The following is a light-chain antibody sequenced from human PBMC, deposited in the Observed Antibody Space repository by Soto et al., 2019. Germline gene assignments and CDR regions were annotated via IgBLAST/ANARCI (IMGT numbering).Light chain of an antibody. CDR2: SAS. J-gene: IGKJ1*01. CDR3: QQYDSYPRS. CDR1: QGISSY. V-gene: IGKV1-8*01. Sequence: AIRMTQSPSSLSASTGDRVTITCRASQGISSYLAWYQQKPGKAPKLLIYSASTLQSGVPSRFSGSGSGTAFTLTISCLQSEDFATYYCQQYDSYPRSFGPGTKVAIK.